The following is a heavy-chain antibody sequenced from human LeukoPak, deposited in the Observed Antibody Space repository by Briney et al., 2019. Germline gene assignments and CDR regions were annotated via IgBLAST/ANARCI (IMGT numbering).Heavy chain of an antibody. V-gene: IGHV2-70*04. D-gene: IGHD6-6*01. CDR3: ARTTEYSSIYYFDY. J-gene: IGHJ4*02. CDR1: GFSLSTSGMR. CDR2: IDWDDDK. Sequence: ESGPALVKPTQTLTLTCTFSGFSLSTSGMRVSWIRQPPGKALEWLARIDWDDDKFYSTSLKTRLTISKDTSKNQVVLTMTNMDPVDTATYYCARTTEYSSIYYFDYWGQGTLVTVSS.